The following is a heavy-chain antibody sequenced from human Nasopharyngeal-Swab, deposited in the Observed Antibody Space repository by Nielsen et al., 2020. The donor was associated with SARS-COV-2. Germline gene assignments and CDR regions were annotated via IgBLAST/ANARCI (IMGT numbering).Heavy chain of an antibody. D-gene: IGHD4-11*01. J-gene: IGHJ6*02. Sequence: GESLKISCAASGFTFSSYAMHWVRQAPGKGLEWVAVISYDGSNKYYADSVKGRFTISRDNSKNTLYLQMNSLRAEDTAVYYCARIYSNSYYYYYGMDVWGQGTTVTVSS. CDR1: GFTFSSYA. CDR2: ISYDGSNK. V-gene: IGHV3-30-3*01. CDR3: ARIYSNSYYYYYGMDV.